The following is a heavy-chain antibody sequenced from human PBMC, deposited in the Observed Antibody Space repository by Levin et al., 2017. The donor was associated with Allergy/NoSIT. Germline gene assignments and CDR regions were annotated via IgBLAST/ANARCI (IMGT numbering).Heavy chain of an antibody. J-gene: IGHJ3*01. CDR2: ISNTGGTI. CDR1: GFTFSSYS. D-gene: IGHD3-10*02. CDR3: ASSNVFRVFDF. V-gene: IGHV3-23*01. Sequence: AGGSLRLSCATSGFTFSSYSMNWVRQAPGKGLEWVSTISNTGGTIYYADSVRGRFTISRDNSKSALYLQINSLRAEDTAIYYCASSNVFRVFDFWGQGTVVTVSS.